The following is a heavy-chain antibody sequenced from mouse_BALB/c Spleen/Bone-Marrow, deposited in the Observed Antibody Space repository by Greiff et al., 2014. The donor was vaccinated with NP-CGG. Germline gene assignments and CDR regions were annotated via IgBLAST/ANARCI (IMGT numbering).Heavy chain of an antibody. D-gene: IGHD2-3*01. J-gene: IGHJ4*01. CDR3: ARWLLRYYAMDD. Sequence: VQLQQSGAELVKPGASVKLSCKASGYTFTSYWMHWVKQRPGQGLEWIGEIDPSDSYTNYNQKFKGKATLTVDKSSSTAYMQLSSLTSEDSAVYFWARWLLRYYAMDDWGQGTSVTVSS. CDR1: GYTFTSYW. V-gene: IGHV1-69*02. CDR2: IDPSDSYT.